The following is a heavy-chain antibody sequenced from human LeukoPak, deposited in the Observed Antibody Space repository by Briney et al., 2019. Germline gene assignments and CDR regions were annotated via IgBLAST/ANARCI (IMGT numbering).Heavy chain of an antibody. CDR3: ARGPGYSNYGASYYYYMDV. CDR2: MNPNSGNT. D-gene: IGHD4-11*01. CDR1: GYTFTKYD. V-gene: IGHV1-8*03. Sequence: ASVKVSCKASGYTFTKYDINWVRQATGQGLEWMGWMNPNSGNTGYAEKFQGRVTITRDTSITTAYMELSSLRSEDSAVYYCARGPGYSNYGASYYYYMDVWGKGTTVTVSS. J-gene: IGHJ6*03.